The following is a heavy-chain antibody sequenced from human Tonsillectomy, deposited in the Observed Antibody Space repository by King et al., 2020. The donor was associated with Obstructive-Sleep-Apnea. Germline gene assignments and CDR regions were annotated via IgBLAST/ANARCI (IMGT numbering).Heavy chain of an antibody. V-gene: IGHV3-7*01. CDR2: IKQDGSVQ. J-gene: IGHJ6*02. CDR1: GFTFTSYW. Sequence: VQLVESGGGLVQPGGSLRLSCATSGFTFTSYWMAWVRQAPGKGLEWVANIKQDGSVQFYEDSVKGRFTISRDNAKSSVFLQMNSLRVEDKAVYYCRPLYYYGMAVWGQGTTVTVSS. CDR3: RPLYYYGMAV.